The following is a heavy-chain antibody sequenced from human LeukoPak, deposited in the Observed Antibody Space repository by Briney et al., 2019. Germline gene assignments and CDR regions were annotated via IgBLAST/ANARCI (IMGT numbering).Heavy chain of an antibody. CDR2: IYYSGST. CDR3: ARVGITWPHYYFDY. Sequence: SETLSLTCTVSGGSISSSSYYWGWIRQPPGKGLEWIGNIYYSGSTYYNPSLKSRVTISIDTSKNQFSLQLSSVPAADTAVYYCARVGITWPHYYFDYWGQGTLVTVSS. J-gene: IGHJ4*02. V-gene: IGHV4-39*07. CDR1: GGSISSSSYY.